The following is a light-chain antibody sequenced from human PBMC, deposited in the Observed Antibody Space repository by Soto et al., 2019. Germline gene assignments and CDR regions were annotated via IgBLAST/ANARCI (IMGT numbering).Light chain of an antibody. V-gene: IGKV3-20*01. CDR3: QQCGSSPT. CDR2: GAS. CDR1: QSVSSSY. J-gene: IGKJ1*01. Sequence: EIVLTQSPGTLSLSPGERATLSCRASQSVSSSYLAWYQQKPGQAPRLLIYGASSRATGIPDRFSGSGSGTDFTLTISRLEPEDFALYYCQQCGSSPTFGQGTKVDIK.